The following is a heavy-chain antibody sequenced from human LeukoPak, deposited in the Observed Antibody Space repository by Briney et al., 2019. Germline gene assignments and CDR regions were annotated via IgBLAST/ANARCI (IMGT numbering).Heavy chain of an antibody. V-gene: IGHV3-30*02. D-gene: IGHD3-22*01. CDR1: EFTFSTYG. CDR2: IRYDGSKK. CDR3: ANPDYDSSTYVGDY. J-gene: IGHJ4*02. Sequence: GGSLRLSCAASEFTFSTYGMHWVRQAPGKGLEGVAFIRYDGSKKYHADSAKGRFNISRDNSKNTLYLQMNSLRAEDTAVYYCANPDYDSSTYVGDYWGQGTLVTVSS.